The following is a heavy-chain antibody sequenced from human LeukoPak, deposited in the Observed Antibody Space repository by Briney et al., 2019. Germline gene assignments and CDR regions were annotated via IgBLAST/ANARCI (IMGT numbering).Heavy chain of an antibody. J-gene: IGHJ5*02. CDR2: ISSSSSYI. Sequence: PGGSLRLSCAASGFTFSSYSMNWVRQAPGKGLEWVSSISSSSSYIYYADSVKGRFTISRDNSKNTLYLQMNSLRAEDTAVYYCAKLDGYMSPNWFDPWGQGTLVTVSS. CDR3: AKLDGYMSPNWFDP. V-gene: IGHV3-21*01. CDR1: GFTFSSYS. D-gene: IGHD5-18*01.